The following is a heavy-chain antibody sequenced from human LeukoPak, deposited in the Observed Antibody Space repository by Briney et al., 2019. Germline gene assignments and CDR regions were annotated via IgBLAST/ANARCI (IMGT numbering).Heavy chain of an antibody. J-gene: IGHJ3*02. CDR2: IRGGGGSE. CDR1: GFTFSAYA. V-gene: IGHV3-23*01. Sequence: GGSLRLSCTASGFTFSAYAMMWVRQAPGKGPEGVSAIRGGGGSEFYADSVKGRFTISRDNSKYTLFLQMNSLRAEDTAVYYCARDPNGDYIGAFDMWGPGTMVTVSS. D-gene: IGHD4-17*01. CDR3: ARDPNGDYIGAFDM.